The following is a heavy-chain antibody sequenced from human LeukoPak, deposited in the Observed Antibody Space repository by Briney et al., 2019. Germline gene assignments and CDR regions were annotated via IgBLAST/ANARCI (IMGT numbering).Heavy chain of an antibody. D-gene: IGHD3/OR15-3a*01. CDR3: ARDGPSPGAFDI. CDR1: GYTFTGYF. V-gene: IGHV1-2*02. J-gene: IGHJ3*02. CDR2: INPNSGGT. Sequence: ASVKVSCKASGYTFTGYFMHWVRQAPGQGLEWMGWINPNSGGTNYAQRFQGRVTMTRDTSISTAYMELSRLRSDDTAVYYCARDGPSPGAFDIWGQGTMVTVSS.